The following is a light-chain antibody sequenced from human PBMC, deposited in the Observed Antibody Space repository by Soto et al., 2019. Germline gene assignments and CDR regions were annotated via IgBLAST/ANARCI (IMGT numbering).Light chain of an antibody. CDR3: QQYGSSPSWT. CDR1: QSVSSSD. V-gene: IGKV3-20*01. Sequence: EIVLTQSPDTLSLSPGERATLSCRASQSVSSSDLAWYQQKPGQAPRLLIYGASSRATGITDRFSGSGSGTDFTLTISRVEPEDFAVYYCQQYGSSPSWTFGQGNKVEFK. CDR2: GAS. J-gene: IGKJ1*01.